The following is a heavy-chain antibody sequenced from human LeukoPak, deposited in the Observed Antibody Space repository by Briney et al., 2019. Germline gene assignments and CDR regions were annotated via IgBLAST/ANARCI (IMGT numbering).Heavy chain of an antibody. Sequence: SVKVSCKASGGTFSSYAISWVRQAPGQGLEWMGGIIPIFGTANYAQKFQGRVTITADESTSTAYMELSSLRSEDTAVYYCARDWGLIGTTDWGGHENWFDPWGQGTLVTVSS. CDR3: ARDWGLIGTTDWGGHENWFDP. CDR1: GGTFSSYA. D-gene: IGHD1-7*01. V-gene: IGHV1-69*13. J-gene: IGHJ5*02. CDR2: IIPIFGTA.